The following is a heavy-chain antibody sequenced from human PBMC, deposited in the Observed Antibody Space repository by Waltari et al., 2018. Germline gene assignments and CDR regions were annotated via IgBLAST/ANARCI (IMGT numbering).Heavy chain of an antibody. V-gene: IGHV1-69*04. CDR3: ARGMSYCGGDCYWPPFDP. Sequence: QVQLVQSGAEVKKPGSSVKVSCKASGGTFSSYAISWVRQAPGQGLEWMGGIIPILGIANYAQKFQGRVTITADESTSTAYMELSSLRSEDTAVYYCARGMSYCGGDCYWPPFDPWGQGTLVTVSS. J-gene: IGHJ5*02. CDR1: GGTFSSYA. D-gene: IGHD2-21*01. CDR2: IIPILGIA.